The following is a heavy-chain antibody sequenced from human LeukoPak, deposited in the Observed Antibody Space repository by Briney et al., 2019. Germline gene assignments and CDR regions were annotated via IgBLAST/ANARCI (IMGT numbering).Heavy chain of an antibody. V-gene: IGHV4-4*09. CDR2: IYTSGST. J-gene: IGHJ3*02. D-gene: IGHD2-2*01. CDR1: GGSISSYY. CDR3: ARRSHLPAAMQEHAFDI. Sequence: SETLSLTCTVSGGSISSYYWSWIRQPPGKGLEWIGYIYTSGSTNYNPSLKSRVTISVDTSKNQFSLKLSSVTAADTAVYYCARRSHLPAAMQEHAFDIWGQGTMVTVSS.